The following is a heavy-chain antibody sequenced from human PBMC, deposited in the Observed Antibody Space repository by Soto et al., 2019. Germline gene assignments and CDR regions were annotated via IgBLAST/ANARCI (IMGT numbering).Heavy chain of an antibody. J-gene: IGHJ6*02. CDR1: GYTFTSYG. CDR3: ARVGYCSSTRGYTGYYYYYGMDV. V-gene: IGHV1-18*01. CDR2: ISAYNGNT. Sequence: GASVKVSCKASGYTFTSYGINWVRQAPGQGLEWMGWISAYNGNTNSAQKLQGRVTMTTDTSTGTAYMELRSLRSDDTAVYYCARVGYCSSTRGYTGYYYYYGMDVWGQGTTFTVSS. D-gene: IGHD2-2*02.